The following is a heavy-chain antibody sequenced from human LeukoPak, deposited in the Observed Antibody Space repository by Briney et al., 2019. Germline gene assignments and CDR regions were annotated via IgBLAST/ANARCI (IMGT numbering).Heavy chain of an antibody. CDR2: ITSNGDTT. Sequence: GGSLRLSCSACGFTFISYAMHWVRQAPGKGVDYISSITSNGDTTYYADSVKGRFTISRDNAKNSVYLQMNSLRDEDTAVYYCATLLRALVYWGPGTLVTVSS. J-gene: IGHJ4*02. CDR1: GFTFISYA. V-gene: IGHV3-64*04. D-gene: IGHD5-12*01. CDR3: ATLLRALVY.